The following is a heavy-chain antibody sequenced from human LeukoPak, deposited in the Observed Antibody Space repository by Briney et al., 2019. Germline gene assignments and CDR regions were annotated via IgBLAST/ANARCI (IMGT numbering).Heavy chain of an antibody. CDR2: ISSNGGST. CDR3: ARVVFDCSSTSCYDGGYNWFDP. V-gene: IGHV3-64*01. CDR1: GFTFSSYA. J-gene: IGHJ5*02. D-gene: IGHD2-2*01. Sequence: GGSLRLSCAASGFTFSSYAMHWVRQAPGKGLEYVSAISSNGGSTYYANSVKGRFTISIDNSKNTLYLQMGSLRAEDMAVYYCARVVFDCSSTSCYDGGYNWFDPWGQGTLVTVSS.